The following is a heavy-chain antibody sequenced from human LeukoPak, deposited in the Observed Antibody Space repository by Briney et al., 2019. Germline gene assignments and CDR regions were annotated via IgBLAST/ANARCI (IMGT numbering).Heavy chain of an antibody. Sequence: SETLSLTCTVSGGSISSGSYYWSWIRQPPGKGLEWIGYIYYSGSTNYNPSLKSRVTISVDTSKNQFSLKLSSVTAADTAVYYCARHAKYGYSSSWYGDYYFDYWGQGTLVTVSS. CDR1: GGSISSGSYY. D-gene: IGHD6-13*01. V-gene: IGHV4-61*01. CDR2: IYYSGST. CDR3: ARHAKYGYSSSWYGDYYFDY. J-gene: IGHJ4*02.